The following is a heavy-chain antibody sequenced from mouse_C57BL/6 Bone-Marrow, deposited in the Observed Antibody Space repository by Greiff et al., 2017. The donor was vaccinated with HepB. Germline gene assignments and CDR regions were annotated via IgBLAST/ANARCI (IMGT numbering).Heavy chain of an antibody. Sequence: QVQLKQSGAELARPGASVKLSCKASGYTFTSYGISWVKQRTGQGLEWIGEIYPRSGNTYYNEKFKGKATLTADKSSSTAYMELRSLTSEDSAVYFCAGRRDGYYDFDYWGQGTTLTVSS. V-gene: IGHV1-81*01. D-gene: IGHD2-3*01. CDR3: AGRRDGYYDFDY. J-gene: IGHJ2*01. CDR2: IYPRSGNT. CDR1: GYTFTSYG.